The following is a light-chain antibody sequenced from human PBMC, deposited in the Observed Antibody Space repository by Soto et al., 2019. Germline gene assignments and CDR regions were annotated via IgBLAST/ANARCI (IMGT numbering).Light chain of an antibody. V-gene: IGKV1-39*01. CDR3: QQSYSTPLT. J-gene: IGKJ4*01. CDR1: QSISSY. Sequence: DIQMTQSPSSRSASVGDRVTITCRASQSISSYLNWYQQKPGKAPKLLIYAASSLQSGVPSRFSGSGSGTDSTLTISSLQPEDFATYYCQQSYSTPLTFGGGTKVDIK. CDR2: AAS.